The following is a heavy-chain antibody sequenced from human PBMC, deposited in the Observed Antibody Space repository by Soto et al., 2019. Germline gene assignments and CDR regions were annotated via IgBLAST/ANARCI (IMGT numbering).Heavy chain of an antibody. J-gene: IGHJ5*02. CDR3: ARDYGDYVWWFDP. Sequence: SETLSLTGTVSGGSISSYYWSWIRQPPGKGLEWIGYIYYSGSTNYNPSLKSRVTISVDTSKNQFSLKLSSVTAADSAVYYCARDYGDYVWWFDPWGQGTLVTVSS. D-gene: IGHD4-17*01. CDR1: GGSISSYY. V-gene: IGHV4-59*01. CDR2: IYYSGST.